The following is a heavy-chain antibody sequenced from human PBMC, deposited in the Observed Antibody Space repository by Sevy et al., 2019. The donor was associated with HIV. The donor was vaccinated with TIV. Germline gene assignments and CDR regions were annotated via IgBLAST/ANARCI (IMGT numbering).Heavy chain of an antibody. J-gene: IGHJ5*01. Sequence: GGSLRLSCAASGFTFSNYAMTWVRQAPGKGLEWVAAIWYDGRTKQYADSVKGRFTISRDNSKNMLNLEMNSLRAEDTALYFCARDSARVIVPTAGFDSWGQGTVVTVSS. CDR3: ARDSARVIVPTAGFDS. V-gene: IGHV3-33*08. D-gene: IGHD1-1*01. CDR1: GFTFSNYA. CDR2: IWYDGRTK.